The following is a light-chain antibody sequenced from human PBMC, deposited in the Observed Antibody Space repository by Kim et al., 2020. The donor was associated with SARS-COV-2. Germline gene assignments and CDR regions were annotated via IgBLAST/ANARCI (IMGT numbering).Light chain of an antibody. CDR1: RYNCGSNV. CDR3: AAWDDSLNGSV. CDR2: SND. J-gene: IGLJ3*02. V-gene: IGLV1-44*01. Sequence: GHRVTISCSGGRYNCGSNVVTWYQQLPGTAPNLLIYSNDYRPSGVPDRFSGSKSGTSASLDISGLQSEDEADYYCAAWDDSLNGSVFGGGTQLTVL.